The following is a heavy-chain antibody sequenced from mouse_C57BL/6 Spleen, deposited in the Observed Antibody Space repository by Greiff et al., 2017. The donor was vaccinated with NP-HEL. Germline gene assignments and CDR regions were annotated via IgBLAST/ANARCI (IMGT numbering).Heavy chain of an antibody. J-gene: IGHJ4*01. Sequence: VQLQQSGAELAKPGASVKLSCKASGYTFTSYWMHWVKQRPGQGLEWIGYINPSSGYTKYNQKFKDKATLTADKSSSTAYMQLSSLTYEDSAVYYCATSITTVVAPMDYWGQGTSVTVSS. V-gene: IGHV1-7*01. D-gene: IGHD1-1*01. CDR3: ATSITTVVAPMDY. CDR2: INPSSGYT. CDR1: GYTFTSYW.